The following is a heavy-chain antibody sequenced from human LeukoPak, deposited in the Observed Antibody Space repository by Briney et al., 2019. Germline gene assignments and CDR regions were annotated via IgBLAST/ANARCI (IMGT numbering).Heavy chain of an antibody. CDR1: GFTLSTYG. J-gene: IGHJ5*02. CDR3: ARDQVPAHGWFDP. CDR2: IWFDGSNE. Sequence: PGRSLRLSCAASGFTLSTYGMHWVRQAPGKGLEWVAFIWFDGSNEYYADSVKGRFIVSRDNSKNRLYLPMNSLSAEDTAVYYCARDQVPAHGWFDPWGQGTLVTVSS. V-gene: IGHV3-33*01.